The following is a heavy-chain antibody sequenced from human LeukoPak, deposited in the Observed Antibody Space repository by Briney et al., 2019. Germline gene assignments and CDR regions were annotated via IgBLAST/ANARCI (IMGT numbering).Heavy chain of an antibody. CDR2: INLNSGGT. CDR1: GYTFTGYY. V-gene: IGHV1-2*02. CDR3: ARAASGYSRLY. Sequence: ASVKVSCKASGYTFTGYYMHWVRQAPRQGLEWMGWINLNSGGTNYAQKFQGRVTMTRDTSISTAYMELSRLRSDDTAVYYCARAASGYSRLYWGQGTLVTVSS. D-gene: IGHD5-12*01. J-gene: IGHJ4*02.